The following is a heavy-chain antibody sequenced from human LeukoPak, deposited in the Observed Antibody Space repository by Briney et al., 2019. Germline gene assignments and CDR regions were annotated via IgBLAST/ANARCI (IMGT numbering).Heavy chain of an antibody. Sequence: SQTLSLTCTVSGGSISSGDYYWSWIRQPPGKGLEWIGYIYYSGSTYYNPSLKSRVTISVDTSKNQFSLKLSSVTAADTAVYYCARGALYDFWGGYYIDYWGQGTLVTVSS. CDR3: ARGALYDFWGGYYIDY. CDR1: GGSISSGDYY. V-gene: IGHV4-30-4*08. D-gene: IGHD3-3*01. J-gene: IGHJ4*02. CDR2: IYYSGST.